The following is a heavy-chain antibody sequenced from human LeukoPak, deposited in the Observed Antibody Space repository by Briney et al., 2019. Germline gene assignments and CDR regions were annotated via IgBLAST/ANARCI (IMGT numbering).Heavy chain of an antibody. Sequence: GGSLRLSCADSQFTFNGSGMNWVRQAPGKGLEWVANMDPTGSQKHYVDSVKGRFTISKDNPGTSLYLDMHSLRAEDTAIYSCAIWTSGNYWGQGTLVTVSS. CDR2: MDPTGSQK. CDR3: AIWTSGNY. CDR1: QFTFNGSG. J-gene: IGHJ4*02. V-gene: IGHV3-7*01. D-gene: IGHD1-1*01.